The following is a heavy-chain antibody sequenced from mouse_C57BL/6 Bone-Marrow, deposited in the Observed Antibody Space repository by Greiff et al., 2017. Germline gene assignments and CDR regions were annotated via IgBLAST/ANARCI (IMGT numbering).Heavy chain of an antibody. CDR1: GYTFTSYT. CDR3: ARLCCVYDGFAY. J-gene: IGHJ3*01. CDR2: INPSSGYT. V-gene: IGHV1-4*01. Sequence: QVQLQQSGAELARPGASVKLSCKASGYTFTSYTMHWVKQRPGQGLEWIGYINPSSGYTKYNQKFKDKATLTADKSSSTAYMQLSSLTSEDSEVYYCARLCCVYDGFAYWGQGNLVTVSA. D-gene: IGHD6-1*01.